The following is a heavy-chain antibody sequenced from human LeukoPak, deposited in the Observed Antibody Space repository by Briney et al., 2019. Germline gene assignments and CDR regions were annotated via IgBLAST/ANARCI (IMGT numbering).Heavy chain of an antibody. CDR3: ATHVVGSSSWYTPHYFDY. D-gene: IGHD6-13*01. V-gene: IGHV4-39*01. CDR1: GGSISSSSYY. Sequence: PSETLSLTCTVSGGSISSSSYYWGWIRQPPGEGLEWIGSIYYSGSTYYSPSLKSRVTVSVDTSKNQFSLNLSSVTAADTAVFYCATHVVGSSSWYTPHYFDYWGQGTLVTVSS. J-gene: IGHJ4*02. CDR2: IYYSGST.